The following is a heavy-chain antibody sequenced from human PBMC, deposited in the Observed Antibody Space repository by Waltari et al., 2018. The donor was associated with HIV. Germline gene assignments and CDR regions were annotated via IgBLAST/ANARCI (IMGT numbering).Heavy chain of an antibody. CDR2: INPNSGGT. D-gene: IGHD3-22*01. V-gene: IGHV1-2*02. CDR1: GYTFTGYY. Sequence: QVQLVQSGAEVKKPGASVKVSCKASGYTFTGYYMHWVRQAPGQGLEWMGWINPNSGGTNYAQKFQGRVTMTRDTSITTAYMEVSRLRSDDTAVYYGARVPYYYDTSAYPDYWGQGTLVTVSS. CDR3: ARVPYYYDTSAYPDY. J-gene: IGHJ4*02.